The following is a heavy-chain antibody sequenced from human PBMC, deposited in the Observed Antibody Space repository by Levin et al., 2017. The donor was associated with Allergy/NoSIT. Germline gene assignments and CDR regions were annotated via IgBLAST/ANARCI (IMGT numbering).Heavy chain of an antibody. J-gene: IGHJ6*02. D-gene: IGHD3-16*01. CDR3: ARQPLRGNYYYGMDV. Sequence: SETLSLTCTVSGGSISSSSYYWGWIRQPPGKGLEWIGSIYYSGSTYYNPSLKSRVTISVDTSKNQFSLKLSSVTAADTAVYYCARQPLRGNYYYGMDVWGQGTTVTVSS. CDR2: IYYSGST. V-gene: IGHV4-39*01. CDR1: GGSISSSSYY.